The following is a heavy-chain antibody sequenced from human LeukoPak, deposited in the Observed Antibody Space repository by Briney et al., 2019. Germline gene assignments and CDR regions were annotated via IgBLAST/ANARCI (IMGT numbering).Heavy chain of an antibody. J-gene: IGHJ4*02. CDR2: ISGSGGST. Sequence: GGSLRLSCAASGFTFSSYWMSWVRQAPGKGLEWVSAISGSGGSTYYADSVKGRFTISRDNSKNTLYLQMNSLRAEDTAVYYCAKGFSPLTPMIVVVITTPFDYWGQGTLVTVSS. D-gene: IGHD3-22*01. CDR1: GFTFSSYW. CDR3: AKGFSPLTPMIVVVITTPFDY. V-gene: IGHV3-23*01.